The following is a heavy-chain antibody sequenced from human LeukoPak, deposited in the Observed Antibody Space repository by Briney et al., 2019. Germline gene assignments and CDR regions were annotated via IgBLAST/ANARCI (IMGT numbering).Heavy chain of an antibody. CDR2: IYYSGST. D-gene: IGHD2-21*02. J-gene: IGHJ2*01. V-gene: IGHV4-59*01. CDR3: ARQKDCGRLPIDL. Sequence: PSETLSLTCTVSGGSISSYYWSWIRQPPGKGLEWIGYIYYSGSTNYNPSLKSRVTISVDTSKNQFSLKLSSVTAADTAVYYCARQKDCGRLPIDLWGRGTLVTVSS. CDR1: GGSISSYY.